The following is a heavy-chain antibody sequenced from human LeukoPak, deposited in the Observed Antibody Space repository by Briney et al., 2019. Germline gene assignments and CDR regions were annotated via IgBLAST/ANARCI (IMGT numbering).Heavy chain of an antibody. J-gene: IGHJ4*02. D-gene: IGHD3-22*01. V-gene: IGHV4-38-2*02. Sequence: SETLSLTCTVSGYSITNGFYWVWVRQPPGKGLEWIGTFYHSGSTNYNPSLKSRVTISVDTSKNQFSLKLSSVTAADTAVYYCARGTYYYDSSGYYPPYFDYWGQGTLVTVSS. CDR1: GYSITNGFY. CDR2: FYHSGST. CDR3: ARGTYYYDSSGYYPPYFDY.